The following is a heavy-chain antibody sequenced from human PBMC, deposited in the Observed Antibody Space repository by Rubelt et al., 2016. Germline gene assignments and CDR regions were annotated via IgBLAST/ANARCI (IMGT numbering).Heavy chain of an antibody. J-gene: IGHJ5*02. V-gene: IGHV3-30*04. CDR1: A. D-gene: IGHD1-7*01. Sequence: AMHWVRQAPGKGLEWVAVISYDGSNEYYADSVKGRFTISRDNSKNTLYLQMNSLRAEDTAVYYCARDLSDNWNYGDWFDPWGQGTLVTVSS. CDR3: ARDLSDNWNYGDWFDP. CDR2: ISYDGSNE.